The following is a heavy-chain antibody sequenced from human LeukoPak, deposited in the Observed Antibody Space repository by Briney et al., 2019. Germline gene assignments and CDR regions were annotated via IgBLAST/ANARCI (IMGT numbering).Heavy chain of an antibody. D-gene: IGHD5-18*01. J-gene: IGHJ4*02. CDR1: GGTFSNFG. CDR3: ARGAVMVTLATHFDY. V-gene: IGHV1-69*13. CDR2: IIPIFTSP. Sequence: SVKASCKASGGTFSNFGINWVRLAPGQGLEWMGGIIPIFTSPNYAQKFQGRVTITADESTSTAYMELSSLRSEDTAVYYCARGAVMVTLATHFDYWGQGTLVTVSS.